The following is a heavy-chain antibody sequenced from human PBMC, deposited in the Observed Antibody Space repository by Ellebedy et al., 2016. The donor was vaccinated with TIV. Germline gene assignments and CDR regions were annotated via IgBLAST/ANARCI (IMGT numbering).Heavy chain of an antibody. CDR2: ISYSGST. Sequence: MPSETLSLTCTVSGGSISTYSWSWIRQPPGKGLEWIGYISYSGSTYYNPSLKSRVTTSVDTSNKQFSLKVSSVTAADTAVYYCARHACSSAWCHFDYWGQGTLVTVSS. CDR1: GGSISTYS. D-gene: IGHD6-19*01. J-gene: IGHJ4*02. V-gene: IGHV4-59*08. CDR3: ARHACSSAWCHFDY.